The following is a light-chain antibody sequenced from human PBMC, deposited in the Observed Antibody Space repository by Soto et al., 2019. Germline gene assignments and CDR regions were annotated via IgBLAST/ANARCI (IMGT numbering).Light chain of an antibody. V-gene: IGKV1-5*01. CDR1: QNINKR. CDR2: DAS. CDR3: QQYDSYSKT. J-gene: IGKJ2*01. Sequence: DIQMTQSPFTLSASVGDRVTITCRASQNINKRLAWHQQKPGKAPKVLIYDASNLKSGVTSRFSGSGSGTEFTLTISTLQPDDFATYYCQQYDSYSKTFGQGTQLEIK.